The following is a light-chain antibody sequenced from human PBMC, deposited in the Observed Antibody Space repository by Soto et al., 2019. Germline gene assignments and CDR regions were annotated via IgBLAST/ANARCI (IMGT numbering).Light chain of an antibody. V-gene: IGKV1-39*01. CDR3: QQRSNWPLT. CDR1: QSISNS. CDR2: GTS. J-gene: IGKJ4*01. Sequence: DIQLTQSPSSLSASVGDRVTITCRASQSISNSLNWYQQKPGKAPNLLIYGTSSLQNGVPSRFGGSGSGTDFTLIISSLQREDFAVYYCQQRSNWPLTFGGGTKVEIK.